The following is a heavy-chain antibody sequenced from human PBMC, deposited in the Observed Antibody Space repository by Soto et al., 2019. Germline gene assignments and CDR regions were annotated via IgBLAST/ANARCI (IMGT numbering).Heavy chain of an antibody. J-gene: IGHJ5*02. Sequence: QVQLQESGPGLVKPSQTLSLTCTVSGGSISSGGYYWSWIRQHPGKGLEWIGYIYYSGSTYYNPSLKSRVTIAVDTSKNQFSLKLSSVTAADTAVYYCARVWGPVWFGGRGNWFDPWGQGTLVTVSS. CDR2: IYYSGST. V-gene: IGHV4-31*03. CDR1: GGSISSGGYY. CDR3: ARVWGPVWFGGRGNWFDP. D-gene: IGHD3-10*01.